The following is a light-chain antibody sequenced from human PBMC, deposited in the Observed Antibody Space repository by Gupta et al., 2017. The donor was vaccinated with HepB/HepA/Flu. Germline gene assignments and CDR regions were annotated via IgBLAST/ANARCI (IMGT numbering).Light chain of an antibody. CDR3: QQRSSWPPT. V-gene: IGKV3-11*01. CDR2: DAS. CDR1: QSIISY. Sequence: EIVLTQSPATLSLSPGERATLSCRASQSIISYLAWYQQKPGQAPRLLIYDASTRATGIPTRFSDGGFGTDFALTISNLEPEDFAVYYCQQRSSWPPTFGQGTKVEIK. J-gene: IGKJ1*01.